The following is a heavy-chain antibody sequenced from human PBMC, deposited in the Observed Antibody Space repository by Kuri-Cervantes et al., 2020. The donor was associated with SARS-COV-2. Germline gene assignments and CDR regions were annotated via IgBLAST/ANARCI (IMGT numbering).Heavy chain of an antibody. Sequence: GESLKISCAASGFTFSSYSMNWVRQAPGKGLEWVSSISSGGSTYYADSVKGRFTISRDNSKNTLYLQMNSLRAEDTAVYYCAKASVTAAAPFDYWGQGTLVTVSS. CDR1: GFTFSSYS. J-gene: IGHJ4*02. CDR2: ISSGGST. CDR3: AKASVTAAAPFDY. V-gene: IGHV3-23*01. D-gene: IGHD6-13*01.